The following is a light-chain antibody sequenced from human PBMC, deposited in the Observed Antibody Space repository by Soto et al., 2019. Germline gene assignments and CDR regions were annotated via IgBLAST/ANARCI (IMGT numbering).Light chain of an antibody. V-gene: IGLV1-40*01. Sequence: QSVLTQPPSVSGAPGQRVNISCTGSSSNIGAGYDVHWYQQLPGTAPKLLIYGNSNRPSGVPDRFSGSKSGTSASLAITGLQAEDEAEYYCQSYDSSPSGYVFGTGPKVTVL. CDR1: SSNIGAGYD. J-gene: IGLJ1*01. CDR3: QSYDSSPSGYV. CDR2: GNS.